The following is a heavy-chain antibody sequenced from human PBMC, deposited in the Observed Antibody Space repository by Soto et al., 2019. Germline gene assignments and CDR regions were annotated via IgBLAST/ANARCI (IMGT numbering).Heavy chain of an antibody. Sequence: GESLKISCKGSGYSFTSYWIGWVRQMPGKGPEWMGIIYPGDSDTRYSPSFQGQVNISNDKSISTAYLQWSSLKASDTAIYYCARLIDVGMRLLGAFDIWGQGTMVTVSS. CDR3: ARLIDVGMRLLGAFDI. V-gene: IGHV5-51*01. CDR1: GYSFTSYW. CDR2: IYPGDSDT. J-gene: IGHJ3*02. D-gene: IGHD7-27*01.